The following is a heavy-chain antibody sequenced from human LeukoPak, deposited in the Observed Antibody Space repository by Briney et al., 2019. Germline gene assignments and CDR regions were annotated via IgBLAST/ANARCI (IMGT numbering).Heavy chain of an antibody. V-gene: IGHV1-46*01. Sequence: ASVKVSCKASGYTFTSYYMHCVRQAPGQGLEWMGIINPSGGSTSYAQKFQGRVTMTRDMSTSTVYMELSSLRSEDTAVYYCAREAGWLQSAHYFDYWGQGTLVTVSS. CDR3: AREAGWLQSAHYFDY. CDR1: GYTFTSYY. D-gene: IGHD5-24*01. CDR2: INPSGGST. J-gene: IGHJ4*02.